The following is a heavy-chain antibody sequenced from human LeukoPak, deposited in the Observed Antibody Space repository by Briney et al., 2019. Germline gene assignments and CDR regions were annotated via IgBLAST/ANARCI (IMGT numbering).Heavy chain of an antibody. J-gene: IGHJ4*02. CDR2: ISWNSGSI. Sequence: GGSLRLSCAASGFTFDDYAMHWVRQAPGKGLEWVSGISWNSGSIGYADSVKGRFTISRDNSKYTVSLQMNSLRAEDTAVYHCAKMQGYFDYWGQGTLVAVSS. CDR1: GFTFDDYA. V-gene: IGHV3-9*01. CDR3: AKMQGYFDY.